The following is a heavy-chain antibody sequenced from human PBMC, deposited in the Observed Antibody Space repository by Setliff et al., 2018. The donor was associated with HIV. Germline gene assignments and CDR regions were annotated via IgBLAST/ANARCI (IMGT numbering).Heavy chain of an antibody. CDR1: GYSLTSGYY. CDR3: ARHFPSISLFFGDPGPFDR. V-gene: IGHV4-38-2*01. Sequence: SETLSLTCGVSGYSLTSGYYWGWIRQPPGKGLEWIGSIHDSGRTYNNPSLKSRVTISVDTSKNQFSLKLTSVTAADTAVYFCARHFPSISLFFGDPGPFDRWGQGALVTVSS. D-gene: IGHD3-10*01. J-gene: IGHJ4*02. CDR2: IHDSGRT.